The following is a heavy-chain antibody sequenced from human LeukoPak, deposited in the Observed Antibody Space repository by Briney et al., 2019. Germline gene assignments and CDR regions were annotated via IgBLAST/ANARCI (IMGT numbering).Heavy chain of an antibody. CDR2: IYHTGST. CDR3: ARGGYANSYGY. J-gene: IGHJ4*02. CDR1: GYSISSGYY. D-gene: IGHD2-2*01. V-gene: IGHV4-38-2*02. Sequence: SETLSLTCSVSGYSISSGYYWGWIRPPPGKGLEWIGNIYHTGSTFYNPSLKSRVTISVDTSKNQFSVKLSSVTAADTAVYYCARGGYANSYGYWGQGTLVTVSS.